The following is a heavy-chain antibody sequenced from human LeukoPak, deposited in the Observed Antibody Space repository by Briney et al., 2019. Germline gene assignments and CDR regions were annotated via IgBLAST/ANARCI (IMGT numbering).Heavy chain of an antibody. CDR3: ARGYPYSSDWHSFDY. CDR2: IYTSGSS. J-gene: IGHJ4*02. D-gene: IGHD6-19*01. Sequence: SETLSLTCTVSGDSISSYYWTRIRQPAGKGLEWIGRIYTSGSSNYNPSLKSRVTMSVDTSKKQFFLKLRSVTAADTAVYYCARGYPYSSDWHSFDYWGQGTLVTVSS. V-gene: IGHV4-4*07. CDR1: GDSISSYY.